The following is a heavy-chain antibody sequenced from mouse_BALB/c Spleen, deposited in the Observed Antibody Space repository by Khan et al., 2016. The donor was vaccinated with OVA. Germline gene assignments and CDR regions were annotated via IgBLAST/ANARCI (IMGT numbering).Heavy chain of an antibody. CDR2: IDPSKSEP. V-gene: IGHV1S126*01. J-gene: IGHJ3*01. CDR3: TRGGYDRPFAD. CDR1: GYTFTSFW. Sequence: QVELVESGPELVRPGASVKMSCKASGYTFTSFWINWVKQRPGQGLEWIGLIDPSKSEPRFNQKFKDKATLNVDKSSNTAYMQLDRLTSEDSAVSFCTRGGYDRPFADWGEGTLVTVSA. D-gene: IGHD2-14*01.